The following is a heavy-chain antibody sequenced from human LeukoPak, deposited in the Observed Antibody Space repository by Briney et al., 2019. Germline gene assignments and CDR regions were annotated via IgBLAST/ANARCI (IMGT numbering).Heavy chain of an antibody. CDR3: ARDSRLVVHYGMDV. CDR2: QRYDGNNK. CDR1: AFTFSSNG. D-gene: IGHD2-2*01. Sequence: PGGSLSPSWAVAAFTFSSNGMQWVRPAPPRRLARVAAQRYDGNNKYYADSVKGRFTISRDNSKNTLYLQMNSLRAEDTAVYYCARDSRLVVHYGMDVWGQGTTVTVSS. V-gene: IGHV3-33*01. J-gene: IGHJ6*02.